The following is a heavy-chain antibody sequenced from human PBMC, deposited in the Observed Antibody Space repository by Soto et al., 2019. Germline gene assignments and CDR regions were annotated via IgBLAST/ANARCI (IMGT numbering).Heavy chain of an antibody. CDR2: IYYSGST. D-gene: IGHD6-6*01. J-gene: IGHJ4*02. Sequence: SETLSLTCTVSGGSISSGGYYWSWIRQHPGKGLEWIGYIYYSGSTYYNPSLKSRVTISVDTSKNQFSLKLSSVTAADTAVYYCARERSAARPAVPVPQIDYWGQGTLVTVSS. CDR1: GGSISSGGYY. CDR3: ARERSAARPAVPVPQIDY. V-gene: IGHV4-31*03.